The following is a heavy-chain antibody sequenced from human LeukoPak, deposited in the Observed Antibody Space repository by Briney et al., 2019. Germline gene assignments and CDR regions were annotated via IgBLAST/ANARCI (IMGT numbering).Heavy chain of an antibody. CDR3: AKHDPPRDGITIFGVAYDY. V-gene: IGHV4-39*01. D-gene: IGHD3-3*01. J-gene: IGHJ4*02. CDR1: GGSISSSSYY. CDR2: IYYSGST. Sequence: PSETLSLTCTVSGGSISSSSYYWGWIRPPPGKGPEWIGSIYYSGSTYYHPSLKSRVTISVDTSKNQFSLKLSSVTAADTAVYYCAKHDPPRDGITIFGVAYDYWGQGTLVTVSS.